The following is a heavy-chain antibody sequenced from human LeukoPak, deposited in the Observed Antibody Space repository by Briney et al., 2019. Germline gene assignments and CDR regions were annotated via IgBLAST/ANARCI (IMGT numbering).Heavy chain of an antibody. CDR3: ARDDGYHYGFDY. J-gene: IGHJ4*02. D-gene: IGHD5-24*01. Sequence: PGGSLRLSCAASGFTFSSYEMNWVRQAPEKGLERVSYISSSGSIIHYADSVKGRFTISRDNAKNSLYLQMNSLRAEDMAIYYCARDDGYHYGFDYWGQGTLVTVSS. CDR2: ISSSGSII. CDR1: GFTFSSYE. V-gene: IGHV3-48*03.